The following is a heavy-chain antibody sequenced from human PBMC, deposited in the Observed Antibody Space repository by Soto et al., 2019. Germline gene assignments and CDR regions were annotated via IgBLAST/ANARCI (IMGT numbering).Heavy chain of an antibody. J-gene: IGHJ4*02. V-gene: IGHV4-34*01. Sequence: SETLSLTCAVYGGSFSGYYWSWIRQPPGKGLEWIGEINHSGSTNYNPSLKSRVTISVDTSKNQFSLKLSSVTAADTAVYYCARGFGIAARRMVPDYWGQGTLVTVSS. CDR1: GGSFSGYY. D-gene: IGHD6-6*01. CDR2: INHSGST. CDR3: ARGFGIAARRMVPDY.